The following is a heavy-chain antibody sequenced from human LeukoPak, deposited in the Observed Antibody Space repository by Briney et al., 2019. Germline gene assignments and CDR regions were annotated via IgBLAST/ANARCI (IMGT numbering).Heavy chain of an antibody. CDR2: IIPMIATA. CDR1: EDTLRNVA. Sequence: ASVKVSCKTTEDTLRNVAFSWVRQAPGQGLEWLGGIIPMIATASYSQKFQGRVSINADKSTNTVYMELSSLKLEDTAVYYCAGGAGWLYDWGQGTLVIVSS. CDR3: AGGAGWLYD. D-gene: IGHD3-22*01. J-gene: IGHJ4*02. V-gene: IGHV1-69*06.